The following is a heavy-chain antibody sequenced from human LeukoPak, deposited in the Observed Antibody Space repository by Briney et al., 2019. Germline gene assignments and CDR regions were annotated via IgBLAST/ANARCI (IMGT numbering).Heavy chain of an antibody. J-gene: IGHJ4*02. D-gene: IGHD3-22*01. Sequence: GGSLRLSCAACGFTFSDHYMDWVRQAPGKGLEWVGRTRNKANRYTTEYAASVKGRFTISRDDSKNSLYLQMNSLKTEDTAVYYCARGSSGYYYWGQGTLVTVSS. CDR1: GFTFSDHY. V-gene: IGHV3-72*01. CDR2: TRNKANRYTT. CDR3: ARGSSGYYY.